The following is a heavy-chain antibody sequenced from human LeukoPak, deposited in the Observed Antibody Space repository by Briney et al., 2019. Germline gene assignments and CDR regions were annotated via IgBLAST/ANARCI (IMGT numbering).Heavy chain of an antibody. V-gene: IGHV3-74*01. Sequence: GGSLRLSCAASGFTFSSHWMHGVRQAPGKGLVWVSRINSDGSSTSYADSVKGRFTISRDNAKNTLYLQMNSLRVEDPAVYYCAREWSGFGELPDYWGQGTLVTVSS. D-gene: IGHD3-10*01. J-gene: IGHJ4*02. CDR1: GFTFSSHW. CDR2: INSDGSST. CDR3: AREWSGFGELPDY.